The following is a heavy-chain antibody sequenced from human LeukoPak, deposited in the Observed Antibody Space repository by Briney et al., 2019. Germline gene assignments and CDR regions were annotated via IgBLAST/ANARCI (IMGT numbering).Heavy chain of an antibody. D-gene: IGHD3-10*01. CDR1: GGSISSYY. Sequence: SETLSLTCTVSGGSISSYYWSWIRQPPGKGLEWIGYIYYSGSTNYNPSLKSRVTISVDTSKNQFSLKLSSVTAADTAVYYCAREYYYGSGSSYTGVRFDPWGQGTLVTVSS. CDR3: AREYYYGSGSSYTGVRFDP. CDR2: IYYSGST. J-gene: IGHJ5*02. V-gene: IGHV4-59*01.